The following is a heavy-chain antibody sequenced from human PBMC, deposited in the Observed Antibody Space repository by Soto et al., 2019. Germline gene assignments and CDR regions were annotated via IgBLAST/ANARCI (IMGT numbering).Heavy chain of an antibody. Sequence: PGGSLRFPCAASRFTCSSYWMSRVRQAPGNGLKWVANIKQDGSEKYYEDSVKGRFTISRDNAKNSLYLQMNSLRAEDTAVYYCARDLPNGVRFLEWLLAFDYWGQATLVTV. CDR3: ARDLPNGVRFLEWLLAFDY. CDR1: RFTCSSYW. D-gene: IGHD3-3*01. CDR2: IKQDGSEK. V-gene: IGHV3-7*01. J-gene: IGHJ4*02.